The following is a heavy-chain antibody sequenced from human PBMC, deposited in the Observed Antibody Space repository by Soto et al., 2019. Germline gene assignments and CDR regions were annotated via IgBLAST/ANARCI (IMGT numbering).Heavy chain of an antibody. CDR2: ISGTGNTI. CDR1: GFTFSTYC. CDR3: ARDHPTAYFYDKRGFV. J-gene: IGHJ6*02. D-gene: IGHD3-22*01. V-gene: IGHV3-48*02. Sequence: EVQLVESGGGLVQPGGSLRLSCSVSGFTFSTYCMNWVRQAPGKGLEWVSYISGTGNTIHYADSVKGRFTISRDNVKNSLFLQMNSLRDVDTAVYYCARDHPTAYFYDKRGFVWGRGTTVTVSS.